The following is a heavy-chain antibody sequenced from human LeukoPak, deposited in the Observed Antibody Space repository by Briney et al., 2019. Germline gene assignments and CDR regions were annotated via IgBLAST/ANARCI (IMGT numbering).Heavy chain of an antibody. CDR1: GYTFTSYY. Sequence: ASVKVPCKASGYTFTSYYMHWVRQAPGQGLEWMGIINPSGGSTSYAQKFQGRVTMTRDTSTSTVYMELSSLKSEDTAVYYCARDTGDSSGYYFSHFDYWGQGTLVTVSS. J-gene: IGHJ4*02. CDR3: ARDTGDSSGYYFSHFDY. V-gene: IGHV1-46*01. D-gene: IGHD3-22*01. CDR2: INPSGGST.